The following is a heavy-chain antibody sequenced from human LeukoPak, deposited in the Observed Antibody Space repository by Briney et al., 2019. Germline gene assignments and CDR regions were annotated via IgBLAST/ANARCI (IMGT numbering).Heavy chain of an antibody. CDR3: ARGDDSGYYDYFDY. V-gene: IGHV3-53*01. CDR2: IYTGGNT. J-gene: IGHJ4*02. Sequence: GTLSLTCAVSGGSISSSNWWSWVRQAPGKGLEWVSTIYTGGNTYYAASVKGRFTISRDFSKNTVFLHMNSLRAEDTAMYYCARGDDSGYYDYFDYWGQGALVTVSS. CDR1: GGSISSSNW. D-gene: IGHD5-12*01.